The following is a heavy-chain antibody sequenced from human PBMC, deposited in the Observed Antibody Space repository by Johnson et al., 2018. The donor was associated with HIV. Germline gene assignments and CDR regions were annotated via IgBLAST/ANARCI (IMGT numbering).Heavy chain of an antibody. CDR1: GFTFNRYA. CDR2: ISYHGSNT. V-gene: IGHV3-30-3*01. J-gene: IGHJ3*02. CDR3: ARERYGSQAIDAFDI. Sequence: QVQLVESGGGVVQPGRSLRLSCAASGFTFNRYAMHWVRQAPGKGLEWAAVISYHGSNTYYADSVKGRFIISRDNSKNTLYLHMNSLRAEDIAVYYCARERYGSQAIDAFDIWGQGTMVTVSS. D-gene: IGHD2-15*01.